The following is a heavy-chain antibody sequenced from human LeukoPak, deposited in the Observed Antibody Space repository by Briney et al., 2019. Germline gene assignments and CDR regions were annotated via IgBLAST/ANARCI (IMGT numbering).Heavy chain of an antibody. Sequence: GGSLRLSCAASGFTFSSYSMNWVRQAPGKGLEWVSSISSSRSYIYYADSVKGRFTISRDNAKNSLYLQMNSLRAEDTAVYYCARSYCSSTSCYAFDIWGQGTMVTVSS. D-gene: IGHD2-2*01. V-gene: IGHV3-21*01. CDR3: ARSYCSSTSCYAFDI. J-gene: IGHJ3*02. CDR1: GFTFSSYS. CDR2: ISSSRSYI.